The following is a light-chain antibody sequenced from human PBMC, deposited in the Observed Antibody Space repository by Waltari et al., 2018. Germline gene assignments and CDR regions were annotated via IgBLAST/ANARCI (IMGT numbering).Light chain of an antibody. CDR1: SSNIGDNV. J-gene: IGLJ3*02. V-gene: IGLV1-44*01. CDR3: AAWDDRMNGHWV. Sequence: QSVRTQPPSASETPGQRVTISCSGSSSNIGDNVVNWYQQLPGKAPKLLIYRNDQRPSWVPDRFSASKSGTSASLAISGLQSEDEADYYCAAWDDRMNGHWVFGGGTKVTVL. CDR2: RND.